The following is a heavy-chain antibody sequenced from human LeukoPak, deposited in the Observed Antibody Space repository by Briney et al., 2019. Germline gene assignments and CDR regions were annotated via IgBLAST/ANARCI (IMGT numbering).Heavy chain of an antibody. D-gene: IGHD3-16*01. J-gene: IGHJ4*02. CDR3: ARDVTPATL. CDR2: IRSSGST. CDR1: GGSINTNY. V-gene: IGHV4-59*01. Sequence: PSEXLSLTCTVSGGSINTNYWSWIRQPPGKGLEWIGYIRSSGSTNYNPSLTSRVTISMDTSKNQFSLQLSSVTAADTAVYYCARDVTPATLWGQGTLVTVSS.